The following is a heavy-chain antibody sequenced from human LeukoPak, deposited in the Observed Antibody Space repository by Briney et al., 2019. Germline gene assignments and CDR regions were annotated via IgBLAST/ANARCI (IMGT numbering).Heavy chain of an antibody. CDR1: GFTFSSYS. CDR3: ARVSTGWSGYVDY. CDR2: ISSSSSYI. Sequence: PGGSLRLSCAASGFTFSSYSMNRVRQAPGKELEWVSSISSSSSYIYYADSVKGRFTISRDNAKNSLYLQMNSLRAEDTAVYYCARVSTGWSGYVDYWGQGTLVTVSS. D-gene: IGHD3-3*01. J-gene: IGHJ4*02. V-gene: IGHV3-21*01.